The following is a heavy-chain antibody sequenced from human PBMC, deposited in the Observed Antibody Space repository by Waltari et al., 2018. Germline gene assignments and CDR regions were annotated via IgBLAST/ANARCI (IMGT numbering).Heavy chain of an antibody. CDR1: GFPFSNYW. V-gene: IGHV3-7*01. CDR3: ARLPRAAWDPFDY. CDR2: IKQDGSEK. J-gene: IGHJ4*02. D-gene: IGHD6-25*01. Sequence: EVQLVESGGGLVQPGGSLRLSCAASGFPFSNYWMSLVRQAPGKGLAWVANIKQDGSEKDYVDSVKGRFTITRDNAKNSLYLQMNSLRAEDTAVYYCARLPRAAWDPFDYWGQGTLVTVSS.